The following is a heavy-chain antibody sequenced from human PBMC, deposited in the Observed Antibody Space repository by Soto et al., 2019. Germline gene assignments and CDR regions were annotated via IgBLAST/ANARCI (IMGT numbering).Heavy chain of an antibody. CDR1: GFTFRNYA. V-gene: IGHV3-23*01. D-gene: IGHD1-26*01. CDR2: ISASGFGT. Sequence: GGSLRLSCAASGFTFRNYAMTWVRQAPRKGLEWVSTISASGFGTYYADSLKGRLTISRDNSKNTFYLQMNSLRAEDTAVYYYAKEIDSGSPCSLDYWGQGTLVTVSS. J-gene: IGHJ4*02. CDR3: AKEIDSGSPCSLDY.